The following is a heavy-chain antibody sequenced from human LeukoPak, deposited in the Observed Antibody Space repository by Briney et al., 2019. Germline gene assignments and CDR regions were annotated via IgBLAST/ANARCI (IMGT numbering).Heavy chain of an antibody. D-gene: IGHD3-22*01. J-gene: IGHJ4*02. CDR2: FNPNSGGA. CDR1: GYTFTDHY. V-gene: IGHV1-2*02. Sequence: ASVKVSCKASGYTFTDHYIHWVRQAPGQGLEWMGWFNPNSGGADYAQKFQGRVTMTRDTSITTAYMELSSLRSDDTAVYYCLTMIVVVTNSWGQGTLVTVSS. CDR3: LTMIVVVTNS.